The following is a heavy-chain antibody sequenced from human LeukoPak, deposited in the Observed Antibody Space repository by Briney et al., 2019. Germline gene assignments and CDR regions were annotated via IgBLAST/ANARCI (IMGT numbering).Heavy chain of an antibody. CDR3: ARGPGSGWYYMDV. CDR2: INHSGST. CDR1: GFTFSSYS. D-gene: IGHD6-19*01. J-gene: IGHJ6*03. V-gene: IGHV4-34*01. Sequence: SCAASGFTFSSYSMNWVRQAPGKGLEWIGEINHSGSTNYNPSLKSRVTISVDTSKNQFSLKLSSVTAADTAVYYCARGPGSGWYYMDVWGKGTTVTVSS.